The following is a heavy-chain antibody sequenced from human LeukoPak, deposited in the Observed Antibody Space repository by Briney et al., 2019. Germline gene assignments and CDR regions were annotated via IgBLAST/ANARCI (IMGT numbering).Heavy chain of an antibody. CDR2: IKTDGSTI. D-gene: IGHD3-10*01. J-gene: IGHJ1*01. Sequence: PGGSLRLSCAASGFVFSNYWMHWVRQAPGKGLVWVSRIKTDGSTITYADSVKGRFTISRDNAMNTLYLQMNSLRAEDTAVYYCAKSPQSLVYYGSGSYLFWGQGTLVTVSS. V-gene: IGHV3-74*01. CDR1: GFVFSNYW. CDR3: AKSPQSLVYYGSGSYLF.